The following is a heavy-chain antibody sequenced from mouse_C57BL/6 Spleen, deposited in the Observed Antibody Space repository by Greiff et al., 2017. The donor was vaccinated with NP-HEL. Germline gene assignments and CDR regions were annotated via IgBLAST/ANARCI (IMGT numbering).Heavy chain of an antibody. D-gene: IGHD1-1*02. V-gene: IGHV3-6*01. Sequence: EVKLMESGPGLVKPSQSLSLTCSVTGYSITSGYYWNWIRQFPGNKLEWMGYISYDGSNNYNPSLKNRISITRDTSKNQFFLKLNSVTTEDTATYYCAREVYGPSMLMDYWGQGTSVTVSS. CDR2: ISYDGSN. CDR1: GYSITSGYY. CDR3: AREVYGPSMLMDY. J-gene: IGHJ4*01.